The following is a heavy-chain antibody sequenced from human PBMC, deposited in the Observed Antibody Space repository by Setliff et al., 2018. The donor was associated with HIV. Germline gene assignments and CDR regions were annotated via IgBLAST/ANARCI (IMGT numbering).Heavy chain of an antibody. J-gene: IGHJ4*02. CDR1: GASINSGGYY. V-gene: IGHV4-31*03. Sequence: LSLTCIVSGASINSGGYYWTWIRQHPGKGLEWIGHIYYSGNTQYNPSLKSRLSISVDRPQNHLFLRLRSVTAADTAVYYCARGGYNGYELPFDGWGQGTLVTVSS. CDR3: ARGGYNGYELPFDG. CDR2: IYYSGNT. D-gene: IGHD5-12*01.